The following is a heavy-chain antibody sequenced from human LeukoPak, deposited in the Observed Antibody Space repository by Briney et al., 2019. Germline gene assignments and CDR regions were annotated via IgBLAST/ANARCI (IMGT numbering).Heavy chain of an antibody. CDR2: IINDGITT. J-gene: IGHJ3*01. D-gene: IGHD2/OR15-2a*01. Sequence: GGPLRLSCADAGLTFHNTYMQCIVQAPGKGLVWVSRIINDGITTTYADSVKGRFTISRDNAKNTLYQQMNSLRADDTAVYYCAAHGEYALLVWGQGTMVTVSS. CDR1: GLTFHNTY. CDR3: AAHGEYALLV. V-gene: IGHV3-74*01.